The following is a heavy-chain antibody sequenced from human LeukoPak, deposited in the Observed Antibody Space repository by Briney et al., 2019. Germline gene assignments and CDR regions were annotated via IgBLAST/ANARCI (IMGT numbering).Heavy chain of an antibody. V-gene: IGHV3-21*01. CDR1: GFTFSSYS. Sequence: GGSLRLSCAGPGFTFSSYSMNWVRQAPGKGLEWVSSMSRSSSYIYYADSVKGRFTISRDNAKNSLYLQMNSLRAEDTAVYYCARDSYYDFWSGSNYYMVVWGKGTTVTVSS. D-gene: IGHD3-3*01. CDR3: ARDSYYDFWSGSNYYMVV. CDR2: MSRSSSYI. J-gene: IGHJ6*03.